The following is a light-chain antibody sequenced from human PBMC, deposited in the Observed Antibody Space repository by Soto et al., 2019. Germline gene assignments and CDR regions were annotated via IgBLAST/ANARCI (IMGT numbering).Light chain of an antibody. Sequence: EVELTQSPATLSLSPGETVTLSCRASQSVDKFLAWYQQRPGQPPRLLIFDSSNRATGVPVRFSGSGSGTVFTLTIGSLEPEDSAVYYCQQRSNWPQLTFGGGTKVDIK. V-gene: IGKV3-11*01. CDR3: QQRSNWPQLT. CDR2: DSS. J-gene: IGKJ4*01. CDR1: QSVDKF.